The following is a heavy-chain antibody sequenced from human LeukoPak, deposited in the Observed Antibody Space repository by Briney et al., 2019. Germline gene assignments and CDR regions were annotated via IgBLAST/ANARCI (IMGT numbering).Heavy chain of an antibody. J-gene: IGHJ4*02. CDR3: ARDVSLVVGASDF. CDR1: GFTFSNYW. V-gene: IGHV3-7*03. Sequence: GGSLRLSCVASGFTFSNYWMSWVRQAPGKGLEWVANIKQDGSEKYYVDSVKGRFTISRDDSKNTLYLHINSLRAEDTAIYYCARDVSLVVGASDFWGQGTPVTVSS. CDR2: IKQDGSEK. D-gene: IGHD2-15*01.